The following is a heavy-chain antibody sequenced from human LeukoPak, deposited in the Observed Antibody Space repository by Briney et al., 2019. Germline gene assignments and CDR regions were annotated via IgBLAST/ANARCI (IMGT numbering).Heavy chain of an antibody. V-gene: IGHV1-8*01. CDR3: ARGVKTSERITIFGVVIRGGSHFDY. CDR2: MNPNSGNT. CDR1: GYTFTSYD. J-gene: IGHJ4*02. D-gene: IGHD3-3*01. Sequence: VASVKVSCKASGYTFTSYDINWVRQATGQGLEWMGWMNPNSGNTGYAQKFQGRVTMTRNTSISTAYMELSSLRSEDTAVYYCARGVKTSERITIFGVVIRGGSHFDYWGQGTLVTVSS.